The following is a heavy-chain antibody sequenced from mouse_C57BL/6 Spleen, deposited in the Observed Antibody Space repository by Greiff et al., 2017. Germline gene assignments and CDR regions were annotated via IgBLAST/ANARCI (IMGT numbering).Heavy chain of an antibody. D-gene: IGHD1-1*01. CDR2: IHPNSGST. CDR3: AYYYGYDFAY. Sequence: VQLQQSGAELVKPGASVKLSCKASGYTFTSYWMHWVKQRPGQGLEWIGMIHPNSGSTNYNEKFKSKATLTVDKSSSTAYMQLSSLTSEDSAVYYCAYYYGYDFAYWGQGTLVTVSA. V-gene: IGHV1-64*01. CDR1: GYTFTSYW. J-gene: IGHJ3*01.